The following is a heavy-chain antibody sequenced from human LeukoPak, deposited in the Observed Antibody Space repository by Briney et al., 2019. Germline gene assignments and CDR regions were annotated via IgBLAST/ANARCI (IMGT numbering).Heavy chain of an antibody. CDR1: GFTFSSYS. CDR3: AREHTPYGSGCTAAY. J-gene: IGHJ4*02. Sequence: KSGESLRLSCAASGFTFSSYSLNWVRQAPGKGLEWVSSISSSSSYTYYADSVKGRFTISRDNAKNSLYLQMNSLRAEDTAVYYCAREHTPYGSGCTAAYWGQGTLVTVSS. CDR2: ISSSSSYT. D-gene: IGHD6-19*01. V-gene: IGHV3-21*01.